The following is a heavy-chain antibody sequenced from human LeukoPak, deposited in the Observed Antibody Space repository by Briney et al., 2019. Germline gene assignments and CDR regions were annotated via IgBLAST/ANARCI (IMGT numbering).Heavy chain of an antibody. Sequence: GGTLRLSCAASGFTFSSYSMNRVRQAPGTGLEWGSSISSSSSYIYSADSVKARFPISRYNSKNSLYLQMNSLRAEETAVYYCARDRYYGSGSYYKEYYYGMDVWGKGTTVTVSS. J-gene: IGHJ6*04. D-gene: IGHD3-10*01. CDR3: ARDRYYGSGSYYKEYYYGMDV. V-gene: IGHV3-21*01. CDR2: ISSSSSYI. CDR1: GFTFSSYS.